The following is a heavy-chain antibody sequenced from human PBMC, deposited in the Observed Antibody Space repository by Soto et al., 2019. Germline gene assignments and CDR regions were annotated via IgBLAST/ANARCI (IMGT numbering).Heavy chain of an antibody. V-gene: IGHV1-46*01. CDR1: GYTFTSYY. CDR2: INPSGGST. CDR3: ARDGLVVVAATNYYYGMDV. Sequence: ASVKVSCKASGYTFTSYYMHWARQAPGQGLEWMGIINPSGGSTSYAQKFQGRVTMTRDTSTSTVYMELSSLRSEDTAVYYCARDGLVVVAATNYYYGMDVWGQGTTVTVSS. J-gene: IGHJ6*02. D-gene: IGHD2-15*01.